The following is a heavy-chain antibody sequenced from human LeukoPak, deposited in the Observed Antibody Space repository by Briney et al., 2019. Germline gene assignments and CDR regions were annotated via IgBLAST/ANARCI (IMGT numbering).Heavy chain of an antibody. CDR3: GRDYGSGTYWDY. D-gene: IGHD3-10*01. Sequence: ASVKVSCKASGYGISWVRQAPGQGLEWMGWISAYNGNTNYAQKLQGRVTMTTDTSTSTVYMELRSLRSDDTAVYYCGRDYGSGTYWDYWGQGTLVTVSS. CDR2: ISAYNGNT. V-gene: IGHV1-18*01. CDR1: GYG. J-gene: IGHJ4*02.